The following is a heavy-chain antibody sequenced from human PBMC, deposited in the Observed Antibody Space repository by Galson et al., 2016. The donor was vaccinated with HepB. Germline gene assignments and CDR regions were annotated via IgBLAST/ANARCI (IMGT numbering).Heavy chain of an antibody. J-gene: IGHJ4*02. CDR2: IIPHFGAT. V-gene: IGHV1-69*13. CDR3: ARVGTQWLVGVRYYFDY. CDR1: GGTFSNFA. D-gene: IGHD6-19*01. Sequence: SVKVSCKASGGTFSNFAISWLRQAPGQGLEWMGGIIPHFGATNYAQKFQGRVTITADESTSTAYMELSSLRSEDTAVYYCARVGTQWLVGVRYYFDYWGQGTLVTVSS.